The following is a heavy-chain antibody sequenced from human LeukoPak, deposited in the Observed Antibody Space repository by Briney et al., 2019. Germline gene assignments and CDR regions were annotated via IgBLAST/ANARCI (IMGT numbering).Heavy chain of an antibody. V-gene: IGHV1-46*01. D-gene: IGHD4-17*01. CDR1: GYTFTSYY. CDR2: INPSGGST. CDR3: AREMVVDYGVPQGAFDI. J-gene: IGHJ3*02. Sequence: GASVKVSCKASGYTFTSYYMHWVRQAPGQGLEWMGIINPSGGSTSYAQKFQGRVTMTRDTSTSTVYMELSSLRSEDTAVYYCAREMVVDYGVPQGAFDIWGQGTMVTVSP.